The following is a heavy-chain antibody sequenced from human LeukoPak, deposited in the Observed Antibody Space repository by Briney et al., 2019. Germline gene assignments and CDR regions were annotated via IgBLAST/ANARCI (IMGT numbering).Heavy chain of an antibody. D-gene: IGHD2-21*01. Sequence: ASVTVSCKSSVYTFTTYDINWVRQAAGQGVEWMAWMNPNSGNTGYAQKFQGRVTMTRNTSISTAYMELSSLRSEDTAVYYCARVAGNCGGDCYRLVYWGQGTLVTVAS. CDR3: ARVAGNCGGDCYRLVY. J-gene: IGHJ4*02. V-gene: IGHV1-8*01. CDR1: VYTFTTYD. CDR2: MNPNSGNT.